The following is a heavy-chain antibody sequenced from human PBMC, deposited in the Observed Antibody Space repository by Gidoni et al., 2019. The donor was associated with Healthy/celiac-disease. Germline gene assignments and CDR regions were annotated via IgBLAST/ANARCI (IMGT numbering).Heavy chain of an antibody. J-gene: IGHJ6*02. CDR2: IYYSGST. Sequence: QLQLQESGPGLVKPSETLSLTCTVSGGSISRSSYYWGWIRQPPGKGLEWIGSIYYSGSTYYNPSLKSRVTISVDTSKNQFSLKLSSVTAADTAVYYCARVTTYYDFWSGYLSNYGMDVWGQGTTVTVSS. CDR3: ARVTTYYDFWSGYLSNYGMDV. CDR1: GGSISRSSYY. V-gene: IGHV4-39*01. D-gene: IGHD3-3*01.